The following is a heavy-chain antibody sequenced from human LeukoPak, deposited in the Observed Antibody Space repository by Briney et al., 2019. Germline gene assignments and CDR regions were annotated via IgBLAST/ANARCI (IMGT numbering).Heavy chain of an antibody. Sequence: PGGSLRLSCAASGFPVSSNYMSWVRQAPGKGLKWVSVIYSDGSTYYADSVKGRFTISRDDSKNTLYLQMNTLRAEDTAVYYCAREAYSSGWYKDYWGQGTLVTVSS. V-gene: IGHV3-53*01. J-gene: IGHJ4*02. CDR1: GFPVSSNY. CDR3: AREAYSSGWYKDY. CDR2: IYSDGST. D-gene: IGHD6-19*01.